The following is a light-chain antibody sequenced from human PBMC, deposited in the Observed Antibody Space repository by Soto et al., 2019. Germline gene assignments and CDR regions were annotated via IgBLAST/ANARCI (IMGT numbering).Light chain of an antibody. Sequence: IVLTQSPGTLSLSPGERATLSCRASQSFSNNYLAWYQQKPGQAPTLLIYGASNRAAGIPDRFSGSGSGTDFTLTISMLEAEDFAVYYCQQYSTSGTFGQGTKVEIK. J-gene: IGKJ1*01. CDR3: QQYSTSGT. CDR1: QSFSNNY. CDR2: GAS. V-gene: IGKV3-20*01.